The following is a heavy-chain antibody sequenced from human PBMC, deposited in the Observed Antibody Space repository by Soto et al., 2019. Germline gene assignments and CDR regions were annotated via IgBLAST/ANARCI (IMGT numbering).Heavy chain of an antibody. J-gene: IGHJ4*02. CDR1: GYTFTSYG. CDR2: VTAYNGNT. V-gene: IGHV1-18*04. Sequence: QGQLVQSGAEVKKPGASVKLSCKASGYTFTSYGIAWVRQAPGQGLEWMGWVTAYNGNTKYEQRFQDRVTMTTDRFTNTAYMELRSLRPDDTAVYYCARAPPFHYWGQGTLVTVSS. CDR3: ARAPPFHY.